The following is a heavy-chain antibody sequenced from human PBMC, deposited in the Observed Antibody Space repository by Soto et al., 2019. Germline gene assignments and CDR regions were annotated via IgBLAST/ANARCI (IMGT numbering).Heavy chain of an antibody. V-gene: IGHV3-30*18. J-gene: IGHJ4*02. D-gene: IGHD4-17*01. Sequence: QVQLVESGGGVVQPGRSLRLSCAASGFTCSNYGMHWVGQAPGKGLEWVSVISYHGSDKYYADSVKGRFTISRDNSKNTLYLQMDSLRAEATAVYYCAKDHLTTTVTTVGYWGQGTLVTVSS. CDR2: ISYHGSDK. CDR1: GFTCSNYG. CDR3: AKDHLTTTVTTVGY.